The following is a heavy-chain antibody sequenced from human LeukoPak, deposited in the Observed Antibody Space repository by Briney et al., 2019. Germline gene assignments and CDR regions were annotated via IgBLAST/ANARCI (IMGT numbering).Heavy chain of an antibody. CDR3: ARARSAAGNFDY. Sequence: SETLSLTCTVSGGSISSGGYYWSWIRQHPGKGLEWIGNTYYSGSTYYNPSLKSRVTISADTSTNQFSLKLSSVTAADTAVYYCARARSAAGNFDYWGQGTLVTVSS. D-gene: IGHD6-13*01. CDR1: GGSISSGGYY. CDR2: TYYSGST. J-gene: IGHJ4*02. V-gene: IGHV4-31*03.